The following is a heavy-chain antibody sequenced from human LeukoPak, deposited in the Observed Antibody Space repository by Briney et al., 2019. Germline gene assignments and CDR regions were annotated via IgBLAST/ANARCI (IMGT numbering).Heavy chain of an antibody. J-gene: IGHJ2*01. V-gene: IGHV4-59*12. Sequence: SETLSLTCTASGGSISSYYWSWIRQPPGKGLEWIGYIYYRGSTNYNPSLKSRVTISVDTSKNQFSLKLSSVTAADTAVYYCARAVTGTSGPYFDLWGRGTLVTVSS. CDR3: ARAVTGTSGPYFDL. CDR1: GGSISSYY. D-gene: IGHD1-20*01. CDR2: IYYRGST.